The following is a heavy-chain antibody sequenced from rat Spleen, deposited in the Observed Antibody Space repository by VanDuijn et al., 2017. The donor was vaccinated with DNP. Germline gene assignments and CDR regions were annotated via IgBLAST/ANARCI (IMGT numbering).Heavy chain of an antibody. D-gene: IGHD1-2*01. CDR2: ISNDGETA. V-gene: IGHV5-31*01. Sequence: EVQLVESGGDLVQPGRSLKLSCVASGFTFNKYWMTWIRQVPGKGLEWVAFISNDGETAYYRDSVKGRFTISRDDAKSSLYLQMNSLKSEDTATYYCARGSSSIYWYFDFWGPGTMVTVSS. CDR3: ARGSSSIYWYFDF. J-gene: IGHJ1*01. CDR1: GFTFNKYW.